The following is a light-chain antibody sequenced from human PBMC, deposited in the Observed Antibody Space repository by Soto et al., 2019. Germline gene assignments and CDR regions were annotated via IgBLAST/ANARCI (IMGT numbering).Light chain of an antibody. V-gene: IGKV3-15*01. Sequence: ETVMTQSPATLSVSPGERATLSCRASQSVSSNLAWYQQKPGQAPRLLIYGASTRATGVPARFSGSGSGTEFTLTIRSLQSEDCAVYYCQQYNDWPPWTFGQGTQVEIK. CDR2: GAS. J-gene: IGKJ1*01. CDR3: QQYNDWPPWT. CDR1: QSVSSN.